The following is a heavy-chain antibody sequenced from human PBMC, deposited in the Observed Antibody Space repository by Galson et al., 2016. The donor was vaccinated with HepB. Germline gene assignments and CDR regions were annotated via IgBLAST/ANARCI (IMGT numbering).Heavy chain of an antibody. Sequence: SLRLSCAASGFTFSSYSLNWVRQAPGKGLEWVSYISIGSSRIYYADSVKGRFTISRDNAKNSLFLQMNSLRDEDTAVYSCVGDRDGQMHMVHGEYWGQGTLVTVSS. CDR2: ISIGSSRI. CDR3: VGDRDGQMHMVHGEY. J-gene: IGHJ4*02. CDR1: GFTFSSYS. V-gene: IGHV3-48*02. D-gene: IGHD3-10*01.